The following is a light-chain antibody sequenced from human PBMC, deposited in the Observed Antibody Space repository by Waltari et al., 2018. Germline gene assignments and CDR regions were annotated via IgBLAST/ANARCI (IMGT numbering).Light chain of an antibody. CDR3: SSYAGSNNWGV. Sequence: QSALTQPPSASGSPGQSVTISCTGTSSDVGGYNYVSWYQQHPGKAPKLMIYEVSKRPSGVPYRFSGSKSGNTASLTVSGLQAEDEADYYCSSYAGSNNWGVFGGGTKLTVL. V-gene: IGLV2-8*01. CDR2: EVS. CDR1: SSDVGGYNY. J-gene: IGLJ3*02.